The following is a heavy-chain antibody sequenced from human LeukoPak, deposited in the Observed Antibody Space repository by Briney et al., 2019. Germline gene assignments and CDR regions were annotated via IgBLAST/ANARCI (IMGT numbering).Heavy chain of an antibody. CDR2: ISGSGGST. V-gene: IGHV3-23*01. CDR1: GFTFSSYA. Sequence: PGGSLRLSCAASGFTFSSYAMSWVRQAPGKGLEWVSAISGSGGSTYYADPVKGRSTISRDNSKNTLYVQMNSLRAEDTAVYYCAKDRITVFGVVPDVWGKGTTVIVSS. J-gene: IGHJ6*04. CDR3: AKDRITVFGVVPDV. D-gene: IGHD3-3*01.